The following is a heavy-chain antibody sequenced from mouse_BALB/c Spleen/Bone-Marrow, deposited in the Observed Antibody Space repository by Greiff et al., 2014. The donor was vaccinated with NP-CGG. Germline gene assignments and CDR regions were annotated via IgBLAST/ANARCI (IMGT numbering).Heavy chain of an antibody. V-gene: IGHV2-2*02. CDR2: IWTGGST. Sequence: VQLVESGPGLVQPSQSLSITCTVSGFSLTTYGVHRVRQSPGKGLEWLGVIWTGGSTDYNAAFISRLNISKDNSKSQVFFEMNSLQTNDTAIYYCARNHRGYYFDYWGQGTTLTVSS. CDR3: ARNHRGYYFDY. CDR1: GFSLTTYG. J-gene: IGHJ2*01. D-gene: IGHD3-1*01.